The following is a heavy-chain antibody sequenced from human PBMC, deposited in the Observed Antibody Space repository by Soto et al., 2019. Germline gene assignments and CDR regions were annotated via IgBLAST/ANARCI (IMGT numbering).Heavy chain of an antibody. CDR1: GGAFSSYA. Sequence: SVKVSCKTSGGAFSSYAIIWVRQAPGQGLEWMGGIIPIFETANYAQDFQDRVTITADESTSTAYMELSSLRYEDTAMYYCARGHVDAAIVVYFDSWGQGTLVTVSS. CDR3: ARGHVDAAIVVYFDS. V-gene: IGHV1-69*13. D-gene: IGHD5-18*01. J-gene: IGHJ4*02. CDR2: IIPIFETA.